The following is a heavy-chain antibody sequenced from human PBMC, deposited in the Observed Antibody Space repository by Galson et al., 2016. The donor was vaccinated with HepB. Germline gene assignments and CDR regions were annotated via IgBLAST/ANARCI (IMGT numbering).Heavy chain of an antibody. CDR3: ARDRLRGVVGSFHP. J-gene: IGHJ5*02. Sequence: SLRLSCAASGFTVSDNYITWVRQAPGKGLKWVSIIYDGGLTYYADSVKGRFTISRDNSKNTVYLQMNSLTAADTAISYCARDRLRGVVGSFHPWGQGTLVTVSS. CDR1: GFTVSDNY. D-gene: IGHD3-10*01. V-gene: IGHV3-53*01. CDR2: IYDGGLT.